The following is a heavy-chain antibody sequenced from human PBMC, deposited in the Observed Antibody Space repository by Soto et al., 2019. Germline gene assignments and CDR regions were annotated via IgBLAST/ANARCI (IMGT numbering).Heavy chain of an antibody. J-gene: IGHJ4*02. CDR3: ARDRSSSSL. CDR2: ISAYNRKT. D-gene: IGHD6-6*01. CDR1: GYTFTNYG. V-gene: IGHV1-18*01. Sequence: QAQLVQSGAEVKKPGASVKVSCKASGYTFTNYGISWMRQAPGQGLEWMGWISAYNRKTDYAQKFQGRVIMTTDTSTSTAYMELRSLRSDDTPVYYCARDRSSSSLWGQGTLVTVSS.